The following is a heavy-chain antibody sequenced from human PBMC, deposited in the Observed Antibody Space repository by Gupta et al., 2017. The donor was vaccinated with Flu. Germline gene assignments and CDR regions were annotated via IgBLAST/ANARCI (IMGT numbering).Heavy chain of an antibody. CDR2: LSWNSGRI. CDR3: AKDSAYRRSGFDY. J-gene: IGHJ4*02. D-gene: IGHD6-6*01. CDR1: GFTFDDYG. Sequence: EVQLVESGGGLVQPGRSLRLSCAASGFTFDDYGMHWVRQAPGKGLEWVSGLSWNSGRIGYADAVKGRFTISRDNAKNSLYLQLNSLRDEDTALYYCAKDSAYRRSGFDYWGQVRLVTVYS. V-gene: IGHV3-9*01.